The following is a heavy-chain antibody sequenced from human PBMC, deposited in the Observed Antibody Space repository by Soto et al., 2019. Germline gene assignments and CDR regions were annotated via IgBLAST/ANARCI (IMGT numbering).Heavy chain of an antibody. CDR2: ISAHNRNT. Sequence: QVQLMQPGGEVKKPGASVKISCKASGYTFSDYGINWVRQAPGQGLEWMGWISAHNRNTNYAQNLQGRVTMTIDSSTTTAYMELRSLTSDDTAVYYCARVFTMLRERGMDVGGQGTTVTVSS. CDR3: ARVFTMLRERGMDV. J-gene: IGHJ6*02. V-gene: IGHV1-18*04. D-gene: IGHD3-10*01. CDR1: GYTFSDYG.